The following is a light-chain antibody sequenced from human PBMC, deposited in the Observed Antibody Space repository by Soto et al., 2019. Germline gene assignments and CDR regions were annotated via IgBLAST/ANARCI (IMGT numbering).Light chain of an antibody. V-gene: IGKV4-1*01. CDR3: QHYYRTPHT. Sequence: DIVMTQSPDSLAAPLGERATIHRKSSQSVXYSSNNKNYVAGDQQKPGKPPQLFSDWASTRESGGPDLFSGSGAGTDFTLTISSLHAEDVAVYYCQHYYRTPHTFGGGTKVDIK. J-gene: IGKJ4*01. CDR2: WAS. CDR1: QSVXYSSNNKNY.